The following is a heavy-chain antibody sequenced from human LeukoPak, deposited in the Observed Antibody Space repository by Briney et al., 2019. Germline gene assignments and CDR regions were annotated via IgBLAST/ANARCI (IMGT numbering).Heavy chain of an antibody. J-gene: IGHJ5*01. CDR2: IYYSGST. CDR3: ARFSGYPFNWFDS. D-gene: IGHD5-12*01. CDR1: GGSISSGGYY. Sequence: SQTLSLTCTVSGGSISSGGYYWSWIRQHPGKGLEWIGYIYYSGSTYYNPSLKSRVTISVDTSKNQFSLKLSSVTAADTTVYYCARFSGYPFNWFDSWGQGTLVTVSS. V-gene: IGHV4-31*03.